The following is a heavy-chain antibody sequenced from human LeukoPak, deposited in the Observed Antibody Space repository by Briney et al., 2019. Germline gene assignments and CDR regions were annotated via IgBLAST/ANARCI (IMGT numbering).Heavy chain of an antibody. CDR1: GFTFSDYY. D-gene: IGHD1-1*01. V-gene: IGHV3-11*04. Sequence: GGSLRLSCAASGFTFSDYYMSWIRQAPGKGLEWVSYISSSGSTIYYADSVKGRFTISRDNAKNSLYLQMNSLRAEDTAVYYCARDDSDWNPLGNFDYWGQGTLVTVSS. CDR3: ARDDSDWNPLGNFDY. CDR2: ISSSGSTI. J-gene: IGHJ4*02.